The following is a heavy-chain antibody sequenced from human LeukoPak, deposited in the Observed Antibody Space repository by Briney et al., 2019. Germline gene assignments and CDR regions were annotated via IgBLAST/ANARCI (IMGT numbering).Heavy chain of an antibody. CDR2: ISWNGGST. Sequence: PGGSLRLSCAASGFTFDDYGMSWVRQALGKGLEWVSGISWNGGSTGYADSVKGRFTISRDNAKNSLYLQMNSLRAEDTALYYCARGPSGSYYYYMDVWGKGTTVTVSS. V-gene: IGHV3-20*04. J-gene: IGHJ6*03. D-gene: IGHD1-26*01. CDR3: ARGPSGSYYYYMDV. CDR1: GFTFDDYG.